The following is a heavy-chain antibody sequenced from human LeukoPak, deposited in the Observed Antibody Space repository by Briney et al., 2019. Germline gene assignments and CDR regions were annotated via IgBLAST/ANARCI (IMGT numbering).Heavy chain of an antibody. Sequence: GGSLRLPCAASGFTFSSYWMSWVRQAPGKGLEWVANIKQDGSEKYYVDSVKGRFTISRDNDKNSLYLQMNSLRAEDTAVYYCARDTPNYDFWSGYYSQFDYWGQGTLVTVSS. D-gene: IGHD3-3*01. CDR2: IKQDGSEK. J-gene: IGHJ4*02. V-gene: IGHV3-7*01. CDR1: GFTFSSYW. CDR3: ARDTPNYDFWSGYYSQFDY.